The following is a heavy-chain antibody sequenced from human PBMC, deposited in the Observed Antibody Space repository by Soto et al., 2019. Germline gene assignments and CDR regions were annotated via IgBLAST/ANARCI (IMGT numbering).Heavy chain of an antibody. CDR1: GETFSFYT. Sequence: ASVKVSCKASGETFSFYTLNWIRQAPGQGFEWVGRVNPILAMSSSAHKFQGRVTMTTDTSTSTAYMELRSLRSDDTAVYYCARGVGSGSYYNQYNWFDPWGQGTLVTVSS. J-gene: IGHJ5*02. D-gene: IGHD3-10*01. V-gene: IGHV1-69*02. CDR2: VNPILAMS. CDR3: ARGVGSGSYYNQYNWFDP.